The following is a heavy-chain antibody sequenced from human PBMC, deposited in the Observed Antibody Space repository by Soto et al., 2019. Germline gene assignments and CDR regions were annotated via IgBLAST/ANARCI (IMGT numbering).Heavy chain of an antibody. CDR2: IYPSGST. Sequence: SETLSLTCAVSGGSISSGGYSWSWIRQPPGKGLKWIGYIYPSGSTYYNPSLRSRVTISVDRSKNQFSLRLNSVTAADTAVYFCARGHEYYASGSYCNWFGAWGQGTRGSVSP. V-gene: IGHV4-30-2*01. J-gene: IGHJ5*02. CDR3: ARGHEYYASGSYCNWFGA. D-gene: IGHD3-10*01. CDR1: GGSISSGGYS.